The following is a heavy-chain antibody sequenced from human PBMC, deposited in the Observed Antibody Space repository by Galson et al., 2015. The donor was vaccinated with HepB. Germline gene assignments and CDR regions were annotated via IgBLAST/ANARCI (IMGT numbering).Heavy chain of an antibody. Sequence: SLRLSCAGSGFIFRHHAMAWIRQAPGKGLEWVSGINGRGSTRSYSDAVKGRFSISRDNSKDTVFLQMDNLRAEAPAVYCCVKEGSWFGGGWFNPWGQGALVTVS. CDR1: GFIFRHHA. V-gene: IGHV3-23*01. D-gene: IGHD3-16*01. CDR2: INGRGSTR. J-gene: IGHJ5*02. CDR3: VKEGSWFGGGWFNP.